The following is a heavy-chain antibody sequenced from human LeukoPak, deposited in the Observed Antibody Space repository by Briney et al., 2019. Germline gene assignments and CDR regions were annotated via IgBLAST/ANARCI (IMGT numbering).Heavy chain of an antibody. CDR1: GFTFGDYA. V-gene: IGHV3-48*02. J-gene: IGHJ4*02. Sequence: GGSLRLSCTVSGFTFGDYAINWVRQAPGKGLEWVSHITASGTAMFYADSVKGRFTISRDNAKNSLYLQMNSLRDEDTAVYYCASSGSYRFDYWGQGTLVTVSS. D-gene: IGHD1-26*01. CDR2: ITASGTAM. CDR3: ASSGSYRFDY.